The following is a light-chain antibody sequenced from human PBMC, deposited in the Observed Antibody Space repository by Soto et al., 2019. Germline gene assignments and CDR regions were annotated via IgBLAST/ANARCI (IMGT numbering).Light chain of an antibody. Sequence: EIVLTQSPGTLSLSPGERATLSCRASQSVSGSYLAWYQQKPGQAPRLLIYGASSRATGIPDRFSGSGSGTDFTLTISRLEPEHFAVYYCQQYGSSPLTLGRRTKVDI. CDR3: QQYGSSPLT. CDR2: GAS. V-gene: IGKV3-20*01. J-gene: IGKJ4*01. CDR1: QSVSGSY.